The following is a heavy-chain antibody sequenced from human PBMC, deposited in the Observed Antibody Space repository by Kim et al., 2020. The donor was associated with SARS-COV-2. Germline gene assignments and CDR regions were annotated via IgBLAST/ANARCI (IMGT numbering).Heavy chain of an antibody. CDR1: GGSISSGGYY. CDR3: AGIPYDILTGRHNWYFDL. CDR2: IYYTGNT. Sequence: SETLSLTCTVSGGSISSGGYYWSWIRQHPGKGLEWIGYIYYTGNTYYNPSLKSRVTISVDTSKNQFSLKLNSVTAAGTDVYYCAGIPYDILTGRHNWYFDLWGRGTLVTVSS. V-gene: IGHV4-31*03. J-gene: IGHJ2*01. D-gene: IGHD3-9*01.